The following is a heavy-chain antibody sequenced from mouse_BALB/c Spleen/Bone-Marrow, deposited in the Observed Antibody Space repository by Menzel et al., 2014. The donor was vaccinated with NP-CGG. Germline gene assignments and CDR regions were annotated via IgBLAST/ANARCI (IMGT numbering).Heavy chain of an antibody. J-gene: IGHJ4*01. CDR3: ARRWSGAMDY. CDR1: GYSFTACF. CDR2: INPYNGAT. V-gene: IGHV1-37*01. D-gene: IGHD2-3*01. Sequence: VHVKQSGPELVKPGASMKISCKASGYSFTACFIHWIKQSHVKSLEWIGRINPYNGATTYNQNFNDKASLTVDKSSSTAYMELHSLTSEDSVVYYCARRWSGAMDYWGQGTSVTVSS.